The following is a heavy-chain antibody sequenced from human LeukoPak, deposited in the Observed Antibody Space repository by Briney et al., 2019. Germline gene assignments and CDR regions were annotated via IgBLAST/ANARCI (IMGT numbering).Heavy chain of an antibody. Sequence: PGGSLRLSCAASGFTFSSYAVSWVRQAPEKGLEWVSQITGSGGSTYYADSVKGRFTISRHNSKNTLYLQMNSLRAEDTAVYYCARDIVSSRWYYFDYWGQGTLVTVSS. J-gene: IGHJ4*02. D-gene: IGHD6-13*01. V-gene: IGHV3-23*01. CDR3: ARDIVSSRWYYFDY. CDR2: ITGSGGST. CDR1: GFTFSSYA.